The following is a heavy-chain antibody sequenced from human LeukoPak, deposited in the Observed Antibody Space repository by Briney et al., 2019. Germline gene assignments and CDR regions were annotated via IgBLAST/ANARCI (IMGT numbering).Heavy chain of an antibody. Sequence: GGSLRLSCAASGFTFSDYSMNWVRQALGKGLEWISYIGIDSGNTNYADSMKGRFTISGDKAKHSLYLQMNSLRVEDTAVYYCARDYKYAFDNWGQGTLITVSS. CDR3: ARDYKYAFDN. CDR1: GFTFSDYS. D-gene: IGHD5-24*01. V-gene: IGHV3-48*01. CDR2: IGIDSGNT. J-gene: IGHJ4*02.